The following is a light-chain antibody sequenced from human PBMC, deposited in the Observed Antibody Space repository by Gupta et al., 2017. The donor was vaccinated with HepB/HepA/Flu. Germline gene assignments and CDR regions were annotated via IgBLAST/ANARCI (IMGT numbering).Light chain of an antibody. V-gene: IGKV1-39*01. J-gene: IGKJ4*01. CDR1: QSITTY. CDR2: GAS. Sequence: DIQMTQSPSSLSASVRDRVTITCRASQSITTYLNWYQQRPGGAPKIIIYGASRLGSGVPSRFSGSGSGTHFTLAISSLQPEDFATYYCQQGYAVPLTFGGGTKVEGK. CDR3: QQGYAVPLT.